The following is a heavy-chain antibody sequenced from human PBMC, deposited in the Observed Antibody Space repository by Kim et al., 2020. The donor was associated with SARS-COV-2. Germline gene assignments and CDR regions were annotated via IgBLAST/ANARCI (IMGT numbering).Heavy chain of an antibody. CDR2: INHSGST. J-gene: IGHJ5*02. D-gene: IGHD3-10*01. CDR3: ARGFYGSGSFYWFDP. V-gene: IGHV4-34*01. CDR1: GGSFSGYY. Sequence: SETPSLTCAVYGGSFSGYYWSWIRQPPGKGLEWIGEINHSGSTNYNPSLKSRVTISVDTSKNQFSLKLSSVTAADTAVYYCARGFYGSGSFYWFDPWGQGTLVTVSS.